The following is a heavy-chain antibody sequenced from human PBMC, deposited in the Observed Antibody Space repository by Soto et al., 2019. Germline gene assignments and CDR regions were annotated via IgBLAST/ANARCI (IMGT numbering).Heavy chain of an antibody. Sequence: GGSLRLSCAASGFTFSSYAMSWVRQAPGKGLEWVSAISGSGGSTYYADSVKGRFTISRDNSKNTLYLQMNSLRAEDTAVYYCAEVPGTGTTPWYYYGMDVWGQGTTVTVSS. CDR1: GFTFSSYA. CDR3: AEVPGTGTTPWYYYGMDV. V-gene: IGHV3-23*01. D-gene: IGHD1-7*01. J-gene: IGHJ6*02. CDR2: ISGSGGST.